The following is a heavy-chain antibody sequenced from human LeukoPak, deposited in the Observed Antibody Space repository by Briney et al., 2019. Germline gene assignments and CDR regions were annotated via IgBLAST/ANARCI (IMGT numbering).Heavy chain of an antibody. CDR3: ARVEVMAAAGGGWFDP. CDR2: IWNDGSET. Sequence: PGGSLRLSCAASGFIFSNYGMHWVRQAPGKRLEWVAVIWNDGSETFHADSVKGRFRIARDNSKNTLYLQMNSLRAEDTAVYFCARVEVMAAAGGGWFDPWGQGTLVTVSS. V-gene: IGHV3-33*01. D-gene: IGHD6-13*01. CDR1: GFIFSNYG. J-gene: IGHJ5*02.